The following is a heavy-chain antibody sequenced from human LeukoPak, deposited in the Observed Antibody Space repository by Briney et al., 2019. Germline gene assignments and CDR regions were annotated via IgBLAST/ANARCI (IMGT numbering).Heavy chain of an antibody. D-gene: IGHD1-26*01. V-gene: IGHV1-8*03. J-gene: IGHJ3*02. CDR2: MNPNSGNT. CDR1: GYTFTSYG. CDR3: ARVPSGPVSARKGAPARKADAFDI. Sequence: ASVKVSCKASGYTFTSYGISWVRQAPGQGLEWMGWMNPNSGNTGYAQKFQGRVTITRNTSISTAYVELSSLRSEDTAVYYCARVPSGPVSARKGAPARKADAFDIWGQGTMVTVSS.